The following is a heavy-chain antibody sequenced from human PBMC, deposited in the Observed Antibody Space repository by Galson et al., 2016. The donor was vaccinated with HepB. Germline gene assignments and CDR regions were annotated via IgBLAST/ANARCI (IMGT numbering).Heavy chain of an antibody. V-gene: IGHV1-46*01. D-gene: IGHD3-9*01. Sequence: CKASGYTFTYYYMHWVRQAPGQGLEWMGIINPNGGSTTYAQNFRGRLTMTRDTSTSTVYMELSSLRSDDTAVYYCARGDYDILTAYYGSAGYWGQGTLVTVSS. CDR3: ARGDYDILTAYYGSAGY. J-gene: IGHJ4*02. CDR1: GYTFTYYY. CDR2: INPNGGST.